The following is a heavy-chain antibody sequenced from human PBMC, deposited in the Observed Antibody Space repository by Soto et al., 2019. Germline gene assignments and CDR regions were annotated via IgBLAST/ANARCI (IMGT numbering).Heavy chain of an antibody. CDR3: FRGGVTSRTFDY. CDR2: IFPDDSDT. D-gene: IGHD3-16*01. J-gene: IGHJ4*02. Sequence: GESLKISCKASGYIIKNYWIGWVRQMPGQGLEWMGIIFPDDSDTRYSPSFQGHVTISVDKSISTAYVQWSSLKASDSAIYYCFRGGVTSRTFDYWGQGTLVTV. CDR1: GYIIKNYW. V-gene: IGHV5-51*01.